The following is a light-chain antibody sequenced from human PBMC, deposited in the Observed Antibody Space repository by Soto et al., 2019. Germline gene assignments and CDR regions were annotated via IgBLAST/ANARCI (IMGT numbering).Light chain of an antibody. CDR1: STDVGGYNY. J-gene: IGLJ2*01. CDR2: DVS. Sequence: SVLPQPASVSGSPGQSITISCTGTSTDVGGYNYVSWYQQPPGKARKHVIYDVSNRPSGVSNRFSGSKSGNTASLTISGLQAEDEADYYCSSYTSSSTLVVFGGGTKVTVL. CDR3: SSYTSSSTLVV. V-gene: IGLV2-14*01.